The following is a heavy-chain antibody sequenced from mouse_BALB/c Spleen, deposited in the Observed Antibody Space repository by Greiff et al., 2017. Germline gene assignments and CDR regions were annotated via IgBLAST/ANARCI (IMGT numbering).Heavy chain of an antibody. CDR1: GYSITSDYA. CDR3: ARKGWGYIDY. V-gene: IGHV3-2*02. D-gene: IGHD2-3*01. J-gene: IGHJ2*01. CDR2: ISYSGST. Sequence: EVQLQESGPGLVKPSQSLSLTCTVTGYSITSDYAWNWIRQFPGNKLEWMGYISYSGSTSYNPSLKSRISITRDTSKNQFFLQLNSVTTEDTATYYCARKGWGYIDYWGQGTTLTVSS.